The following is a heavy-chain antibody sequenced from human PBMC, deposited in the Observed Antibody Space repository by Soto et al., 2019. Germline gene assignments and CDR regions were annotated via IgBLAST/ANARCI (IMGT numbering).Heavy chain of an antibody. Sequence: GGSLRLSCAVSGFTFSGVWMTWVRQAPGKGLEWVANINQDGSQRYYVDSVKGRFTISRDNAENSLYLQMNSLRDEDTAVYYCARDHLVNSDWNRYDYWGRGTLVTVSS. CDR3: ARDHLVNSDWNRYDY. CDR1: GFTFSGVW. D-gene: IGHD6-19*01. J-gene: IGHJ4*02. V-gene: IGHV3-7*01. CDR2: INQDGSQR.